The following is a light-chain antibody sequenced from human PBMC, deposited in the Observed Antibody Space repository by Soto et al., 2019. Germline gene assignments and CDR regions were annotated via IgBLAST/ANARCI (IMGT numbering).Light chain of an antibody. CDR3: QQRSNWIT. V-gene: IGKV3-11*01. Sequence: IVMTQSPDTLYVSPGEGATLSCRASQSVRTKLAWYQQKAGQAPRLLIYGASTRATGIPDRFSGSGSGTEFTLTISSLEPEDFAVYYCQQRSNWITFGQGTRLEI. J-gene: IGKJ5*01. CDR1: QSVRTK. CDR2: GAS.